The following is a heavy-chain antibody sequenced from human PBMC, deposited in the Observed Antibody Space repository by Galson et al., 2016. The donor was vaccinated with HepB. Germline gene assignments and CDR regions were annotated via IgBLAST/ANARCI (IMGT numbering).Heavy chain of an antibody. CDR3: ARDLWRGGRIDY. V-gene: IGHV3-48*04. D-gene: IGHD4-23*01. CDR2: ISSSSDTI. CDR1: GFTFSSFS. J-gene: IGHJ4*02. Sequence: SLRLSCAASGFTFSSFSMNWVRQAPGKGLEWVSYISSSSDTIYYANSVKGRFTISRDNAKNTLYLQMNSLRAEDTAVYYCARDLWRGGRIDYWGQGTLVTVSS.